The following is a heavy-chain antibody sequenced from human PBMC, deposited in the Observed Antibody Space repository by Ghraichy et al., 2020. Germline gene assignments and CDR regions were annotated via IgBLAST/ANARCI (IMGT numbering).Heavy chain of an antibody. CDR3: ARHEDRRVVWGLLV. J-gene: IGHJ4*02. V-gene: IGHV4-39*01. CDR2: MYYSGKT. Sequence: SETLSLTCTVSGGSISRSQYYWGWIRQPPGKGLEWIGSMYYSGKTYYNPSLKNRVTISVDMSKNQLSLKVTSATATDTAFYYCARHEDRRVVWGLLVWGQGTLVTVSS. D-gene: IGHD3-10*01. CDR1: GGSISRSQYY.